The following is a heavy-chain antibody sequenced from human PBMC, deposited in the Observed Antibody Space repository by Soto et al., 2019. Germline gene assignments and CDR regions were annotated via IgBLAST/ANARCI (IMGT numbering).Heavy chain of an antibody. CDR3: ERIVGATTVGWFEP. CDR2: ISAYNGNT. Sequence: ASVKVSCKASGYTFTSYGISWVRQAPGQGLEWMGWISAYNGNTNYAQKLQGRGTMTTDASTSTAYMELRSLRYNDTAVYYCERIVGATTVGWFEPWGQGTPVTVSS. D-gene: IGHD1-26*01. V-gene: IGHV1-18*01. CDR1: GYTFTSYG. J-gene: IGHJ5*02.